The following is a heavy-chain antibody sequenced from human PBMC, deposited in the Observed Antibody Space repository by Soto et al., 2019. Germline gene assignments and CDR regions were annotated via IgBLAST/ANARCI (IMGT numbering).Heavy chain of an antibody. CDR2: IWYDGSNK. CDR1: GFTFSSYG. V-gene: IGHV3-33*01. Sequence: PGGSLRLSCAASGFTFSSYGMHWVRQAPGKGLEWVAVIWYDGSNKHYADSVKGRFTISRDNSKNTLYLQMNSLRAEDTAVYYCARAIVPAADDAFDIWGQGTMVTVSS. CDR3: ARAIVPAADDAFDI. D-gene: IGHD2-2*01. J-gene: IGHJ3*02.